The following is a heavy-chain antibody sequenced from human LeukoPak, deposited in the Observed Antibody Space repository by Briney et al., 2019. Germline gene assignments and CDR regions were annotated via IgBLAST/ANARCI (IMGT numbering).Heavy chain of an antibody. CDR3: ARDSHAYFDAFDI. CDR1: GGSISSGGYY. V-gene: IGHV4-61*02. Sequence: SETLSLTCTVSGGSISSGGYYWSWIRQPAGKGLEWIGRIYARGSTNYNPSLKSRVTISVDTSKNQFSLKLSSVTAADTAVYFCARDSHAYFDAFDIWGQGTMVTVSS. D-gene: IGHD2/OR15-2a*01. CDR2: IYARGST. J-gene: IGHJ3*02.